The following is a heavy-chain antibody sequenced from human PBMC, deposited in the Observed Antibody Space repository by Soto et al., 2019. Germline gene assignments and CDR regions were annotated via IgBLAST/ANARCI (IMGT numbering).Heavy chain of an antibody. CDR3: ARGDIVVVPAVGGYYYYGMDV. J-gene: IGHJ6*02. Sequence: PSETLSLTCAVYGGSFSGYYWSWIRQPPGKGLEWIGEINHSGSTNYSPSLKSRVTISVDTSKNQFSLKLSSVTAADTAVYYCARGDIVVVPAVGGYYYYGMDVWGQGTTVTVSS. CDR1: GGSFSGYY. CDR2: INHSGST. D-gene: IGHD2-2*01. V-gene: IGHV4-34*01.